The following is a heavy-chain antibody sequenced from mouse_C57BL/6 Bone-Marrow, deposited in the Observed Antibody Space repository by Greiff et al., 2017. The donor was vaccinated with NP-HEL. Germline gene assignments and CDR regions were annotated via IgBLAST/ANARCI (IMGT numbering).Heavy chain of an antibody. D-gene: IGHD1-1*01. Sequence: VQLQQSGAELVRPGASVKLSCTASGFNITDDYMHWVKQRPEQGLEWIGWIDPENGDTEYASKFQGKATITADTSSNTAYLQLSSLTSEDTAVYYCTALIYYDGSSYWYFDVWGTGTTVTVSS. CDR3: TALIYYDGSSYWYFDV. CDR2: IDPENGDT. J-gene: IGHJ1*03. CDR1: GFNITDDY. V-gene: IGHV14-4*01.